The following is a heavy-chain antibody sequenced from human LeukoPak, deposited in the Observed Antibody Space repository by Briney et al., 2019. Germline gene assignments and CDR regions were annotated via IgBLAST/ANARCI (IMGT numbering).Heavy chain of an antibody. Sequence: SGGSLRLSCAASGFTVSSNYMSWVRQAPGKGLEWVSVIYSGGSTYYADSVKGRFTISRDNSKNTPYLQMNSLRAEDTAVYYCARGAGYCSGGSCYSDDAFDIWGQGTMVTVSS. D-gene: IGHD2-15*01. CDR2: IYSGGST. CDR3: ARGAGYCSGGSCYSDDAFDI. V-gene: IGHV3-53*01. J-gene: IGHJ3*02. CDR1: GFTVSSNY.